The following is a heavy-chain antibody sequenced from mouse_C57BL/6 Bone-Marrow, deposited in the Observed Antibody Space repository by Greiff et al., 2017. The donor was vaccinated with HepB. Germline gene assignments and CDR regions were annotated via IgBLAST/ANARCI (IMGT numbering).Heavy chain of an antibody. CDR2: IDPEDGET. CDR3: ARNGDCGFAY. V-gene: IGHV14-2*01. CDR1: GYTFTSYW. D-gene: IGHD2-13*01. J-gene: IGHJ3*01. Sequence: VQLQQSGAELAKPGASVKLSCKASGYTFTSYWMHWVKQRTEQGLEWIGRIDPEDGETKYAPKFQGKATITADTSSNTAYLQLSSLTSEDTAVYYSARNGDCGFAYWGQGTLVTVSA.